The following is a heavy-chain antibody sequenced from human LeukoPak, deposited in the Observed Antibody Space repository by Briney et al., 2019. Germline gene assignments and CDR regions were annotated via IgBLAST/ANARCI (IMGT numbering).Heavy chain of an antibody. J-gene: IGHJ4*02. D-gene: IGHD6-19*01. CDR1: GFTFSSYA. CDR3: AKSAVAPPYYFDC. V-gene: IGHV3-23*01. Sequence: GGSLRLSCAASGFTFSSYAMSWVRQAPGKGLEWVSSISGSNDNTYYADSVKDRFTISRDNSKNTLSLQMNSLRAEDTAVYYCAKSAVAPPYYFDCWGQGTLVTVSS. CDR2: ISGSNDNT.